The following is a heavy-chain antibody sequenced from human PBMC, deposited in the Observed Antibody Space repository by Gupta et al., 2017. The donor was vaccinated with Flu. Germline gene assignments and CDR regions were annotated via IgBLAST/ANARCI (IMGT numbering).Heavy chain of an antibody. CDR1: GFIFSSYS. J-gene: IGHJ1*01. D-gene: IGHD1-26*01. V-gene: IGHV3-23*01. CDR3: AKEGGSYFQH. CDR2: INANGGST. Sequence: EVQLLESGGGLVQPGGSLSLSCAASGFIFSSYSMSWVRQAPGKGLEWVSGINANGGSTYYVDSVKGRFTISRDKSKNTVYLQMDSLRAEDTAVYYCAKEGGSYFQHWGQGTLVTVSS.